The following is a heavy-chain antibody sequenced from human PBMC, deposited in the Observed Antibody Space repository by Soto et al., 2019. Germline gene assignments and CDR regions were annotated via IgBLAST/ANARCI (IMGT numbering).Heavy chain of an antibody. CDR2: INPSGGST. CDR3: ASGYYYDSSGYYTILGY. Sequence: ASVKVSCKASGYTLTSYYMHWVRQAPGQGLEWMGIINPSGGSTSYAQKFQGRVIMTRDTSTSTVYMELSSLRSEDTAVYYCASGYYYDSSGYYTILGYWGQGPLVTVSS. D-gene: IGHD3-22*01. V-gene: IGHV1-46*01. CDR1: GYTLTSYY. J-gene: IGHJ4*02.